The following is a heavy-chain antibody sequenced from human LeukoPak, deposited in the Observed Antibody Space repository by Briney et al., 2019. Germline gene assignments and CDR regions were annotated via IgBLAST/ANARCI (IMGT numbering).Heavy chain of an antibody. CDR2: IYSSGST. Sequence: SETLSLTCTISGGSISTYYWNWIRQPPGKGLEWIGYIYSSGSTNYNPSLKSRVTISLDTSKNQFSLKLSSVTAADTAVYYCARMGDYYDSSGYRHDAFDIWGQGTMVTVSS. CDR1: GGSISTYY. J-gene: IGHJ3*02. D-gene: IGHD3-22*01. CDR3: ARMGDYYDSSGYRHDAFDI. V-gene: IGHV4-59*01.